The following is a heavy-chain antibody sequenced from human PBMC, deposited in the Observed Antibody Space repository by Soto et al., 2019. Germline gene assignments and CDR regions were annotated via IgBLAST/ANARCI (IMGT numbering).Heavy chain of an antibody. CDR3: AKDRPMGRDIVVVVAALDY. D-gene: IGHD2-15*01. Sequence: PGGSLRLSCAASGFTFSSYGMHWVRQAPGKGLEWVAVISYDGSNKYYADSVKGRFTISRDNSKNTLYLQMNSLRAEDTAVYYCAKDRPMGRDIVVVVAALDYWGQGTLVTVSS. CDR2: ISYDGSNK. J-gene: IGHJ4*02. V-gene: IGHV3-30*18. CDR1: GFTFSSYG.